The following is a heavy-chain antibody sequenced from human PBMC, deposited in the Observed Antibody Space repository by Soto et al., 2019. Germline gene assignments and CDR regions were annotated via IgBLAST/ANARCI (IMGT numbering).Heavy chain of an antibody. V-gene: IGHV4-4*02. CDR1: GDSITTYKW. CDR3: ATCQLGEYYYAMDI. Sequence: SETLSLTCGVSGDSITTYKWWTWVRQTPGKGLEWIGEIYDSGNTRYNPSLKSRVTISKDTSKNELSLKLNSVTVADTAVYYCATCQLGEYYYAMDIWGQGTTVTVSS. CDR2: IYDSGNT. J-gene: IGHJ6*02. D-gene: IGHD7-27*01.